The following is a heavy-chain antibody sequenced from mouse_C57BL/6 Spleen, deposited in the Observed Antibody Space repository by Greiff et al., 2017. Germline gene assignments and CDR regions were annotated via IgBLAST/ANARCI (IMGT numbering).Heavy chain of an antibody. Sequence: VQLQESGPGLVQPSQRLSITCTVSGFSLTSYGVHWVRQSPGTGLEWLGVIWSGGSTDYNAAFISRLSISKDNSKSQVFFKRNSLQADDTAIYYCARMMVLDDYAMDYWGQGTSVTVSS. CDR2: IWSGGST. CDR3: ARMMVLDDYAMDY. D-gene: IGHD2-3*01. CDR1: GFSLTSYG. V-gene: IGHV2-2*01. J-gene: IGHJ4*01.